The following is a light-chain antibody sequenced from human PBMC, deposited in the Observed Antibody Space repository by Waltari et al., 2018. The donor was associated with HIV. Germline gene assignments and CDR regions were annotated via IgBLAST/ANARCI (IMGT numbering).Light chain of an antibody. CDR3: MQGSHLYT. CDR2: NIS. CDR1: RSLVYSDGNTY. V-gene: IGKV2-30*01. J-gene: IGKJ2*01. Sequence: DVVMTQSPLSLPVALGQPASISCRSSRSLVYSDGNTYLNWFHQRPGQSPRRLIYNISNRDSGVPDRFSGSGSGTDFTLKISRVEAEDVGIYYCMQGSHLYTFGQGTKLEIK.